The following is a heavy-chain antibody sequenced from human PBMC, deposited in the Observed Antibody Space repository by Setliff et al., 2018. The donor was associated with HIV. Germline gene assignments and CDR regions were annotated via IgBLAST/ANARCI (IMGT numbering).Heavy chain of an antibody. CDR1: GDSLTSANSY. D-gene: IGHD3-10*01. J-gene: IGHJ4*02. Sequence: SETLSLTCTVSGDSLTSANSYWGWIRQPPGKGLEWIGSIYYSGSPYYSPSFKGRVTMSVDTSKNQFSLKINSVTAADTALYYCARPPAEYSVRGVPALFEFCGLGALVTVSS. CDR3: ARPPAEYSVRGVPALFEF. V-gene: IGHV4-39*01. CDR2: IYYSGSP.